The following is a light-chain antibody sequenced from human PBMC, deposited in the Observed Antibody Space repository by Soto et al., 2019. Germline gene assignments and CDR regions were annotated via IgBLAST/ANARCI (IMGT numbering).Light chain of an antibody. CDR2: DAS. CDR3: QQYNSYSFLT. V-gene: IGKV1-5*01. Sequence: DIPMTQSPSTLSASVGDRVTITCRASQSISSWLAWYQQKPGKAPKLLIYDASSLESGVPSRFSGSGSGTEFTLTISSLQPDDFATYYCQQYNSYSFLTFGQGTKVEIK. J-gene: IGKJ1*01. CDR1: QSISSW.